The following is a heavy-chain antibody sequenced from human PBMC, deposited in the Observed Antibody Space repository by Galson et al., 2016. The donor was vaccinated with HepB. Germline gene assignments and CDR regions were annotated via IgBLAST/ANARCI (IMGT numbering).Heavy chain of an antibody. V-gene: IGHV5-10-1*01. CDR2: IHPRDSHT. D-gene: IGHD3-16*01. Sequence: QSGAEVKKPGESLKISCQGSGYIFNDYWIGWVRQMPGKGLEWMGRIHPRDSHTSYSPSFRGHVTFSLEKSLNTAFLQWTNLEASDSGTYFCARGIVGDGIDYWGQGTLVTVSP. CDR1: GYIFNDYW. CDR3: ARGIVGDGIDY. J-gene: IGHJ4*02.